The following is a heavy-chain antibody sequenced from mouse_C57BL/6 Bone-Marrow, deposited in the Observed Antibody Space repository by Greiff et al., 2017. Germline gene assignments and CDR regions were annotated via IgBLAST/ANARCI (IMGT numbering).Heavy chain of an antibody. Sequence: QVQLQQPGAELVKPGASVKMSCKASGYTFTSYWITWVKQRPGQGLEWIGDIYPGSGSTNYNEKFKSKATLTVDTSSSTAYMQLSSLTSEDSAVYYCAIEGYYVLYYYAMDYWGQGTSVTVSS. J-gene: IGHJ4*01. CDR3: AIEGYYVLYYYAMDY. CDR2: IYPGSGST. V-gene: IGHV1-55*01. D-gene: IGHD2-3*01. CDR1: GYTFTSYW.